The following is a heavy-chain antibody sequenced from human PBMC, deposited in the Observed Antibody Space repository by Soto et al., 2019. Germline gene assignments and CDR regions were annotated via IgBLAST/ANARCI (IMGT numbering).Heavy chain of an antibody. CDR2: HHSDST. V-gene: IGHV4-4*08. CDR1: GGSMRGQH. D-gene: IGHD3-16*01. CDR3: ATYTVGEGGRGY. Sequence: QVQLQESGPGLVKPSETLSLTCTVSGGSMRGQHWSWIRQPPGKGLEWIGHHSDSTNYNPSLKSRSTISTDTSETQFSLKLSSVPCADTAVYYCATYTVGEGGRGYWGQGTLVTVSS. J-gene: IGHJ4*02.